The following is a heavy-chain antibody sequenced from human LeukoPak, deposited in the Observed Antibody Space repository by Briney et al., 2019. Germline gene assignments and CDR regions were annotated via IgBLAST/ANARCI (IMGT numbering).Heavy chain of an antibody. CDR1: GFTFSSYW. Sequence: PGGSLRLSCAASGFTFSSYWMHWVRQAPGKGLVWVSRINSDGSSTSYADSVKGRCTISRDNAKNTLYLQMNSLRAEDTAVYYCASSTVVTPIDYWGQGTLVTVSS. D-gene: IGHD4-23*01. CDR3: ASSTVVTPIDY. J-gene: IGHJ4*02. CDR2: INSDGSST. V-gene: IGHV3-74*01.